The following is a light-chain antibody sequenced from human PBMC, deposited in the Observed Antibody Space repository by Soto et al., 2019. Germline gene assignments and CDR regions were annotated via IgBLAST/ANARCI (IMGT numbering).Light chain of an antibody. CDR3: CSYAGSSTLV. CDR2: EGS. J-gene: IGLJ2*01. CDR1: SSDVGSYNL. Sequence: QSALTQPASVSGSPGQSITISCTGTSSDVGSYNLVSWYQQHPGKAPKPMIYEGSKRPSGVSNRLSGSKSGNTASLTISGLQDEDEDDYYCCSYAGSSTLVFGGGTKLTVL. V-gene: IGLV2-23*01.